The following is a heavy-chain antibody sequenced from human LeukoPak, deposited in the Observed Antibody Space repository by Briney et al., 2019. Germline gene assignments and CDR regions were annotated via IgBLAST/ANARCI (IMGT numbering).Heavy chain of an antibody. CDR2: INPNSGGT. CDR1: GYTFTGYY. D-gene: IGHD6-19*01. CDR3: ARDQILQAVADCAFDI. J-gene: IGHJ3*02. Sequence: ASVKVSCKASGYTFTGYYMHWVRQAPGQGLECMGWINPNSGGTNYAQKFQGRVTMTRDTSISTAYMELSRLRSDDTAVYYCARDQILQAVADCAFDIWGQGTMVTVSS. V-gene: IGHV1-2*02.